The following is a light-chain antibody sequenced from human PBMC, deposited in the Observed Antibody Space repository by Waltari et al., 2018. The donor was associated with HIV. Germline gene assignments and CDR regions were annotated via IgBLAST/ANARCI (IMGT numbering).Light chain of an antibody. V-gene: IGLV2-14*01. CDR2: EVS. CDR3: SSYTSSSTLDVV. J-gene: IGLJ2*01. CDR1: SSDVGSYNY. Sequence: QSALTQPASVSGSPGQSITISCTGTSSDVGSYNYVSWYQQHPGKAPKLMIYEVSNRPSGVSNRFSGSKSGNTASLTISGLQAEDEAEYYCSSYTSSSTLDVVFGGGTKVTVL.